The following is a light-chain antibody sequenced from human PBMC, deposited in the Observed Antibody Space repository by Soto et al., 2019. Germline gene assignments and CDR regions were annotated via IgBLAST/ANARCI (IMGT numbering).Light chain of an antibody. CDR1: QSVSSSY. J-gene: IGKJ1*01. V-gene: IGKV3-20*01. Sequence: ESVLTQSPGTLSFSPGERATLSFRASQSVSSSYLAWYQQKPGQAPRLLIYGASNRATGIPDRFSGSGSGTDFTLTISRLEPEDFAVYYCQQYGSSGTFGQGTRWIS. CDR2: GAS. CDR3: QQYGSSGT.